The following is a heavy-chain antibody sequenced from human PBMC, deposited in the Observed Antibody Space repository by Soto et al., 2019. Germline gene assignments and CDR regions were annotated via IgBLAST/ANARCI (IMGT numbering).Heavy chain of an antibody. CDR3: ARGLLRNYYYYYGMDV. CDR1: GGSFSGYY. J-gene: IGHJ6*02. CDR2: INDSGST. V-gene: IGHV4-34*01. Sequence: QVQLQQWGAGLLKPSETLSLTCAVYGGSFSGYYWSWIRQPPGKGLEWIGEINDSGSTNYNPSLKSRVTMAVDTSKNQFSLKLSAVTAADPAVYYCARGLLRNYYYYYGMDVWGQGTTVTVSS. D-gene: IGHD2-15*01.